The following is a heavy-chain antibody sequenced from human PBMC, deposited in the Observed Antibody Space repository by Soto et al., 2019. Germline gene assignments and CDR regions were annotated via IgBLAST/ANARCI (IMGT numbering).Heavy chain of an antibody. CDR1: GFTFSDYY. CDR2: ISSSGSTI. D-gene: IGHD3-10*01. Sequence: GGSLRLSCAASGFTFSDYYMSWIRQAPGKGLEWVSYISSSGSTIYYADSVKGRFTISRDNAKNSLYLQMNSLRAEDTAVYYCARGLRFGELLSLINYYYYYMDVWGKGTTVTVSS. V-gene: IGHV3-11*01. CDR3: ARGLRFGELLSLINYYYYYMDV. J-gene: IGHJ6*03.